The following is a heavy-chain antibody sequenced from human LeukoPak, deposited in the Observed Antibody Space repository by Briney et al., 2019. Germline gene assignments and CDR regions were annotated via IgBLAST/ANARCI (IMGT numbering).Heavy chain of an antibody. CDR2: VSYDGSDK. CDR1: GFTFSNYG. CDR3: ANRFCTSSGCGVAY. Sequence: GGSLRLSCAASGFTFSNYGMLRVRQAPGKGLEWVAVVSYDGSDKHYADSVKGRFTISRDNSKNTLYLQVNSLRGDDTAVYYCANRFCTSSGCGVAYWGQGTLVTVSS. J-gene: IGHJ4*02. V-gene: IGHV3-30*18. D-gene: IGHD2-2*01.